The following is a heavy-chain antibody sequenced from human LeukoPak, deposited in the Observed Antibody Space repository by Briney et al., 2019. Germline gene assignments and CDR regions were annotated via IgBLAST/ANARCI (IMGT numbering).Heavy chain of an antibody. CDR1: GFTLSKYW. CDR3: ASLLTPYHGSEGGAMDV. V-gene: IGHV3-74*01. J-gene: IGHJ6*02. Sequence: PGGSLRLSCAASGFTLSKYWIYWVRQAPETGLEWVSRLKTDGGGTSYADSVKGRFTTSGDNAKNTLYLQMNSLRAEDTAVYYCASLLTPYHGSEGGAMDVWGQGTTVTVSS. CDR2: LKTDGGGT. D-gene: IGHD3-10*01.